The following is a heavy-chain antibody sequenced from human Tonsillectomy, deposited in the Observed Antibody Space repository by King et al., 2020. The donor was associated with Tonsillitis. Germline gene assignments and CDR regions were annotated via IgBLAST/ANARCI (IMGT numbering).Heavy chain of an antibody. D-gene: IGHD1-1*01. CDR2: ISYSGGT. Sequence: VQLQESGPGLVKPSETLSLTCTVSGGSITSRSFYWGWIRQPPGKGLEWIGRISYSGGTYYNPSLKSRVTISVDTSKNQFSLKLSSVTAADTAVYYCARHGRLATDFDFWGQGTLLTVSS. V-gene: IGHV4-39*01. J-gene: IGHJ4*02. CDR3: ARHGRLATDFDF. CDR1: GGSITSRSFY.